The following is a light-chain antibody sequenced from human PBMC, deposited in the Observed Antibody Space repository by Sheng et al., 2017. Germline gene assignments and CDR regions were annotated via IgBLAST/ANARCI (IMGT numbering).Light chain of an antibody. CDR3: QQYNNWRT. V-gene: IGKV1-5*03. CDR2: KTS. Sequence: DIQMTQSPSTLSASVGDRVTITCRASQNIDRWLAWYQQKPGEAPKLLIYKTSILQRGVPSRFSGSGSGTEFTLTISSLQSEDFAVYYCQQYNNWRTFGQGTKVEIK. J-gene: IGKJ1*01. CDR1: QNIDRW.